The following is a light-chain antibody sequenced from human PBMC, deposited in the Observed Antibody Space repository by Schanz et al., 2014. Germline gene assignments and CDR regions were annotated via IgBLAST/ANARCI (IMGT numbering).Light chain of an antibody. J-gene: IGLJ3*02. V-gene: IGLV1-51*01. CDR2: DNN. CDR1: SSNIGNNY. Sequence: QSVLTQPPSVSAAPGQKVTISCSGSSSNIGNNYVSWYQQLPGTAPKLLIYDNNNRPSGIPHRFSGSKSGTSATLGITGLQTGDEADYYCGTWDSSLSAWVFGGGTKLT. CDR3: GTWDSSLSAWV.